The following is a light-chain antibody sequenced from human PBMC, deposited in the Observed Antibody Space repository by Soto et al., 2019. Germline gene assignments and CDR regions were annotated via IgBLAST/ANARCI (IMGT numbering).Light chain of an antibody. J-gene: IGKJ1*01. Sequence: EIIMTQSPGTLSVSPGERATLSCRASQSVRTNLAWYQHKPGQAPRLLIYGASSRATGIPDRFSGSGSGTDFTLTISRLEPEDFAVYYCQQYGSSGTFGQGTKVDI. CDR3: QQYGSSGT. CDR2: GAS. CDR1: QSVRTN. V-gene: IGKV3-20*01.